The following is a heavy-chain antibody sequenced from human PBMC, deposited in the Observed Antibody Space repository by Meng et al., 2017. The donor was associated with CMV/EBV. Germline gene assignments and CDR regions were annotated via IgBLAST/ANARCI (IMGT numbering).Heavy chain of an antibody. V-gene: IGHV1-46*01. D-gene: IGHD1-14*01. CDR2: INPSGGST. CDR1: GYTFTSYG. Sequence: ASVKVSCKASGYTFTSYGISWVRQAPGQGLEWMGIINPSGGSTSYAQKFQGRVTMTRDTSTSTVYMELSSLRSEDTAVYYCASSERGIPDYWGQGTLVTVSS. J-gene: IGHJ4*02. CDR3: ASSERGIPDY.